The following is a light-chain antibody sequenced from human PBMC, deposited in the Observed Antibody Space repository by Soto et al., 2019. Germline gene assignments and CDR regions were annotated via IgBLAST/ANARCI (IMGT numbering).Light chain of an antibody. Sequence: EIVLTQSPGTLSLSPGERATLSCRASQSVSSSYLAWYQQKPGQAPRLLIYGASSRATGIPDRFSGSGSGTDFTLIISRLEPEDFAVYYCQQRSNWPPTFGQGTKV. CDR1: QSVSSSY. J-gene: IGKJ1*01. V-gene: IGKV3D-20*02. CDR2: GAS. CDR3: QQRSNWPPT.